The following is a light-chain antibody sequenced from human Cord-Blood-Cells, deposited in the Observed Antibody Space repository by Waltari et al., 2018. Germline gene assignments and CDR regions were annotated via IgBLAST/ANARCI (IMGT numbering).Light chain of an antibody. CDR2: EGS. Sequence: QPALTPPAPVSGSPGRSITISCPGTSSEVGSYNLVSWYQQHPGKAPKLMIYEGSKRPSGVSNRFSGSKSGNTASLTISGLQAEDEADYYCCSYAGSSTFVVFGGGTKLTVL. J-gene: IGLJ2*01. CDR3: CSYAGSSTFVV. V-gene: IGLV2-23*03. CDR1: SSEVGSYNL.